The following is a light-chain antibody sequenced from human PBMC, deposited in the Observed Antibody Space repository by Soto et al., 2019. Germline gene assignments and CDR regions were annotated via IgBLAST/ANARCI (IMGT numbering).Light chain of an antibody. CDR3: QQYSSYWT. V-gene: IGKV1-5*01. Sequence: SCCPLSLFPGARAALSCRASQSVNSDFLAWYQQKPGKAPKLLIHDATSLESGVPSRFSGSGSGTEFTLTISSLQPDDFATYYCQQYSSYWTFAQGTKVDI. J-gene: IGKJ1*01. CDR2: DAT. CDR1: QSVNSDF.